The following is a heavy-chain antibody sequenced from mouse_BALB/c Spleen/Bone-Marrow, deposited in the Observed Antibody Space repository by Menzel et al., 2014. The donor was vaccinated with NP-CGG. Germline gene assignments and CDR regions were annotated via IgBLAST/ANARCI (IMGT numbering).Heavy chain of an antibody. Sequence: EAKLMESGGGLVKPGGSLKLSCAASGFTFSTYALSWVRQTPEKSLVWVASISSGGSTYYSDSVTVRFTISRDNARNILYLQMNSLRSEDTAMYYCAREGYGSSYVGAMDYWGQGTSVTVSS. V-gene: IGHV5-6-5*01. CDR2: ISSGGST. CDR3: AREGYGSSYVGAMDY. D-gene: IGHD1-1*01. J-gene: IGHJ4*01. CDR1: GFTFSTYA.